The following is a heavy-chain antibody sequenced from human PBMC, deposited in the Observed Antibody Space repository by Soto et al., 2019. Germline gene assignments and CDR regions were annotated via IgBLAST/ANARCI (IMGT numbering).Heavy chain of an antibody. CDR2: IIPIFGTA. Sequence: QVQLVQSGAEVKKPGSSVKVSCKASGGTFSSYAISWVRQAPGQGLEWMGGIIPIFGTANYAQKFQGRVAITADKSTSTAYMGLSSLRSEDTALYYCTRGWETVGTTTPFAYWGQGTLVTVSS. CDR1: GGTFSSYA. D-gene: IGHD1-26*01. CDR3: TRGWETVGTTTPFAY. J-gene: IGHJ4*02. V-gene: IGHV1-69*06.